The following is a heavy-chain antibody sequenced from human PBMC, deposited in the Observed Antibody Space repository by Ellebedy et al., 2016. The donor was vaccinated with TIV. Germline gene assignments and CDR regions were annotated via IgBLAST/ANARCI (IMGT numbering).Heavy chain of an antibody. CDR1: GFTFSNSW. CDR3: ARVFGGYDYVDS. J-gene: IGHJ4*02. CDR2: IKRDGSQR. V-gene: IGHV3-7*01. D-gene: IGHD5-12*01. Sequence: PGGSLRLSCAASGFTFSNSWMSWVRQAPGKGLEWVANIKRDGSQRYYVDSVEGRFTVSRDNAKNSLYLQMSSLRAEDTAVYYCARVFGGYDYVDSWGQGTHVSVSS.